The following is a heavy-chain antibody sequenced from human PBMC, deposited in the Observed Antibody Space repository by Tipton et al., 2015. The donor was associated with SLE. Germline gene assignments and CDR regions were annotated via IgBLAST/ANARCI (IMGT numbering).Heavy chain of an antibody. CDR1: GGSISSGDYY. CDR2: IYYSGST. D-gene: IGHD3-22*01. CDR3: ARVHIVVVIRAIDY. V-gene: IGHV4-30-4*01. J-gene: IGHJ4*02. Sequence: TLSLTCTVPGGSISSGDYYWSWIRQPPGKGLEWIGYIYYSGSTYYNPSLKSRVTISVDTSKNQFSLKLSSVTAADTAVYYCARVHIVVVIRAIDYWGQGTLVTVSS.